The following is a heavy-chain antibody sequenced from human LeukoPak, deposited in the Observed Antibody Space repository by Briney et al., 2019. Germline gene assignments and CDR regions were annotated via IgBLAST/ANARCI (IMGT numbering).Heavy chain of an antibody. CDR1: GFSFRAYA. CDR2: IRGGGGSS. Sequence: GGSLRLSCTASGFSFRAYAMMWIRQAPGKGPEWVSAIRGGGGSSFYADSVKGRFTISRDNSRDTLFLQMNRLRADDTAVYYCARDPNGDYIGAFDMWGPGTKVTVSS. J-gene: IGHJ3*02. D-gene: IGHD4-17*01. CDR3: ARDPNGDYIGAFDM. V-gene: IGHV3-23*01.